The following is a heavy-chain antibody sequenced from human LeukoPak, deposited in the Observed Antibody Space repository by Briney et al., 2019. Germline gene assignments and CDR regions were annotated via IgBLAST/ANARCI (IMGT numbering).Heavy chain of an antibody. CDR2: ISSSGHTI. V-gene: IGHV3-48*03. Sequence: PGGSLRLSCGASGFTFSSYEMNWVRQAPGKGLEWVSYISSSGHTIQYADSVQGRFTISRDNAKNSLYLQMNSLRAEDTAVYYCASPNPRIAARPYYYYYMDVWGKGTTVTVSS. CDR1: GFTFSSYE. D-gene: IGHD6-6*01. CDR3: ASPNPRIAARPYYYYYMDV. J-gene: IGHJ6*03.